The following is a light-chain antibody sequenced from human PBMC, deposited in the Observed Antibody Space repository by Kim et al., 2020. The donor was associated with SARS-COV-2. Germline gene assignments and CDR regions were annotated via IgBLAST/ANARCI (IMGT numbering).Light chain of an antibody. CDR1: ESFSSW. Sequence: DFQMTQSPSTLSASVGDTVTISCRASESFSSWLAWYQQKPGKAPNLLIYKASNLESGVPSRFSGSESGTEFTLTITSLQPDDFATYYCQQYYIFPYTFGQGTKLEI. V-gene: IGKV1-5*03. J-gene: IGKJ2*01. CDR3: QQYYIFPYT. CDR2: KAS.